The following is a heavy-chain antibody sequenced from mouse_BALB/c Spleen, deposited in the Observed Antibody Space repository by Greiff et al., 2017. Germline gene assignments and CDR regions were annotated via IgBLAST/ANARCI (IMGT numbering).Heavy chain of an antibody. CDR3: ASGNGPAWFAY. CDR1: GYTFTSYT. V-gene: IGHV1-4*01. Sequence: QVQLQQSGAELARPGASVKMSCKASGYTFTSYTMHWVKQRPGQGLEWIGYINPSSGYTNYNQKFKDKATLTADKSSSTAYMQLSSLTSEDSAVYYCASGNGPAWFAYWGQGTLVTVSA. CDR2: INPSSGYT. J-gene: IGHJ3*01. D-gene: IGHD2-1*01.